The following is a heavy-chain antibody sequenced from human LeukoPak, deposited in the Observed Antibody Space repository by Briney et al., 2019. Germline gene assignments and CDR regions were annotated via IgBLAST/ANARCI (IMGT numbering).Heavy chain of an antibody. CDR1: GYTFIGYY. J-gene: IGHJ4*02. Sequence: GASVKVSCKASGYTFIGYYIHWVRQAPGQGLEWMGRINPNSGGTNYAQKFQGRVTMTRDTSISTAYMELSRLRSDDTAVYYCARVRGIHYYFDYWGQGTLDTVSS. CDR2: INPNSGGT. V-gene: IGHV1-2*06. CDR3: ARVRGIHYYFDY.